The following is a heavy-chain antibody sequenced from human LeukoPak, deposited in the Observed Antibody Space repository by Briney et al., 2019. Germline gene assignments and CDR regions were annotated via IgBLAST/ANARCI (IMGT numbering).Heavy chain of an antibody. CDR1: GFTFSSYA. J-gene: IGHJ4*02. CDR3: AKDDTPMIVVVITTFSY. Sequence: SGGSLRLSCAASGFTFSSYAMSWVRQAPGKGLEWVSAISGSGGSTYYADSVKGRFTISRDNSKNTLYLQTNSLRAEDTAVYYCAKDDTPMIVVVITTFSYWGQGTLVTVSS. V-gene: IGHV3-23*01. D-gene: IGHD3-22*01. CDR2: ISGSGGST.